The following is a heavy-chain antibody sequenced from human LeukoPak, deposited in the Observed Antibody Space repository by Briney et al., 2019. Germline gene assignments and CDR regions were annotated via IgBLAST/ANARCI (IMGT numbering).Heavy chain of an antibody. Sequence: ASVKVSCKASGYTFTSYYMHWVRQAPGQGLEWMGIINPSGGSTSYAQKFQGRVTMTRDMSTSTVYMKLSSLRSEDTAVYYCARDVQRLGELSSSGLDYWGQGTLVTVSS. CDR1: GYTFTSYY. CDR3: ARDVQRLGELSSSGLDY. D-gene: IGHD3-16*02. CDR2: INPSGGST. J-gene: IGHJ4*02. V-gene: IGHV1-46*01.